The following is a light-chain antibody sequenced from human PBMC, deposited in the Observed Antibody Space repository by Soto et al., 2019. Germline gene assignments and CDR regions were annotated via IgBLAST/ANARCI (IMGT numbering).Light chain of an antibody. CDR3: QQYGSSPRT. Sequence: EIVLTQSPGTLSLSPGERATLSCRASQSVSSSFLAWYQQKVGQAPRLPIYGASSRATGIPDRFSGSGSGTDFTLTISRLEPEDFAVYYCQQYGSSPRTFGQGTLLEIK. V-gene: IGKV3-20*01. CDR2: GAS. CDR1: QSVSSSF. J-gene: IGKJ5*01.